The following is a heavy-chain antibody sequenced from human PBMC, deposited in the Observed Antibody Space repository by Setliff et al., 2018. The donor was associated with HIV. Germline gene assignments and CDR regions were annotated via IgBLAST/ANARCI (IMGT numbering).Heavy chain of an antibody. CDR1: GYSFTNYW. D-gene: IGHD1-26*01. V-gene: IGHV5-51*01. CDR3: ARAGRGGGSYWSFDY. J-gene: IGHJ4*02. Sequence: PGESLKISCKGSGYSFTNYWIGWVRQMPGKGLEWMGIISPDDSDTRYSPSVQGQVTISADKSISTAYLQWSSLKASDTGMYYCARAGRGGGSYWSFDYWGQGTLVTVSS. CDR2: ISPDDSDT.